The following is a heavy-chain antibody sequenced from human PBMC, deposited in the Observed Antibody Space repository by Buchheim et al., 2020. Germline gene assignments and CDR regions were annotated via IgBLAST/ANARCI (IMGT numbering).Heavy chain of an antibody. CDR1: GGSFSGYS. CDR2: INHSGST. D-gene: IGHD5-18*01. V-gene: IGHV4-34*01. CDR3: ARSRSMVTYYGMDV. Sequence: QVQLQQWGAGLLKPSETLSLTCAVYGGSFSGYSWSWIRQPPGKGLEWIGEINHSGSTNYNPSLKSRVTISVDTSKNQFSMKLSSVTAADTAVYYCARSRSMVTYYGMDVWGQGTT. J-gene: IGHJ6*02.